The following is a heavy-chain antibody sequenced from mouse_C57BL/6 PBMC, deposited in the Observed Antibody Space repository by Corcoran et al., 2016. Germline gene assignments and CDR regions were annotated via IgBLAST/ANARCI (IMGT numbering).Heavy chain of an antibody. J-gene: IGHJ1*01. CDR2: INTYSGVP. V-gene: IGHV9-3*01. CDR3: AKGEADWYFDV. Sequence: QIQLVQSGPELKKPGETVKISCKASGYTFTTYGMSWVKQAPGKGLKWMGWINTYSGVPTYADDFKGRFAFSLETSASTAYLQINNLKNEDTATYCCAKGEADWYFDVWGAGTAVTLSS. CDR1: GYTFTTYG. D-gene: IGHD3-3*01.